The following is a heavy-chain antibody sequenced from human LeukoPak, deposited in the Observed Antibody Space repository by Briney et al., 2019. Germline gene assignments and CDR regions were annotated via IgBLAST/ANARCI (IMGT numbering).Heavy chain of an antibody. CDR2: IKQDGSEK. D-gene: IGHD6-6*01. CDR1: GFTFSSYW. CDR3: ARDGIAAHPYYYYMDV. J-gene: IGHJ6*03. V-gene: IGHV3-7*01. Sequence: GGSLRLSCAASGFTFSSYWMSWVRQAPGKGLEWVANIKQDGSEKYYVDSVKGRFTISRDNAKNSLYLQMNSLRAEDTAVYYCARDGIAAHPYYYYMDVWGKGTTVTVSS.